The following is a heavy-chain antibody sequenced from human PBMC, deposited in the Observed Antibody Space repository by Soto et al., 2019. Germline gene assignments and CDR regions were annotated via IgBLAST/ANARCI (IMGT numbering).Heavy chain of an antibody. Sequence: PGGSLRLSCAASGFSFDDYGMSWVRQVPGKGLEWVSGINWNGDSTGYADSMKGRFTISRDNAKNSLYLQMNSLRAEDTAFYYCARAYSSSYYLNWFGPWGQGTLVTVSS. J-gene: IGHJ5*02. CDR3: ARAYSSSYYLNWFGP. CDR2: INWNGDST. D-gene: IGHD6-13*01. CDR1: GFSFDDYG. V-gene: IGHV3-20*04.